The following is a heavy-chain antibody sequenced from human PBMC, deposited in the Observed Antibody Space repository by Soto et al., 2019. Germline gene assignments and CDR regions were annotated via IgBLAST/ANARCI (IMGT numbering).Heavy chain of an antibody. CDR1: GGSISSGDYY. CDR2: TYYTGST. Sequence: QVQLQESGPEPVKPSQTLSLSCSVSGGSISSGDYYWSWIRQPPGKGLEWIGYTYYTGSTYYNPSLKSLVTISVDPSKNQFSLNLSSVTAADTAVYYCARVGYCSGDTCYLAWFDPWGQGTLVTVSS. D-gene: IGHD2-15*01. J-gene: IGHJ5*02. CDR3: ARVGYCSGDTCYLAWFDP. V-gene: IGHV4-30-4*01.